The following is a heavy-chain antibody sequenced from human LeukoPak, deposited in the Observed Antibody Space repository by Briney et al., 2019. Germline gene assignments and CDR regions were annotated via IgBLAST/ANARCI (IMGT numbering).Heavy chain of an antibody. CDR3: ARGAPGSYCSGGSCSYFDY. D-gene: IGHD2-15*01. CDR1: GYTFTSYD. Sequence: ASVKVSCKASGYTFTSYDINWVRQATGQGLEWMGWMNPNSGNTGYAQKFQGRVTMTRNTSITTAYMELSSLRSEDTAVYYCARGAPGSYCSGGSCSYFDYWGQGTLVTVSS. J-gene: IGHJ4*02. CDR2: MNPNSGNT. V-gene: IGHV1-8*01.